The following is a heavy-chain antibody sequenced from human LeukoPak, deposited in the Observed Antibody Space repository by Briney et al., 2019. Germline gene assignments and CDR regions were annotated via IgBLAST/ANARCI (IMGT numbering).Heavy chain of an antibody. D-gene: IGHD3/OR15-3a*01. Sequence: PSETLSLTCAVYGGSFSGYYWSWIRQPPGKGLEWIGEINHSGSTNYNPSLKSRVTISVDTSKNQFSLKLSSVTAADTAVYYCARWRTARTGFDYWGQGTLVTVSS. CDR1: GGSFSGYY. CDR3: ARWRTARTGFDY. CDR2: INHSGST. V-gene: IGHV4-34*01. J-gene: IGHJ4*02.